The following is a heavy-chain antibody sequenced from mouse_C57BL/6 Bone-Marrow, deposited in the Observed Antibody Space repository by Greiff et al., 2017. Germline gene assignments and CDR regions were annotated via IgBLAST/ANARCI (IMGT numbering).Heavy chain of an antibody. J-gene: IGHJ1*03. CDR1: GYTFTNYW. CDR3: ARERMAYYSNYGWYFDV. V-gene: IGHV1-63*01. D-gene: IGHD2-5*01. CDR2: IYPGGGYT. Sequence: QVQLQQSGAELVRPGTSVKMSCKASGYTFTNYWIGWAKQRPGHGLEWIGDIYPGGGYTNYNEKFKGKATLTADKSSSTAYMQFSSLTSEDSAIYYCARERMAYYSNYGWYFDVWGTGTTVTVSS.